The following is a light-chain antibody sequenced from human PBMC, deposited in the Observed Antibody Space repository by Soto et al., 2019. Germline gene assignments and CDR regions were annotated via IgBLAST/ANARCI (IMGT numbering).Light chain of an antibody. CDR3: QQSYSTPRWT. J-gene: IGKJ1*01. CDR1: QGIRND. CDR2: VAS. Sequence: DIQMTPSPSSPSSSLGDRVPIPCRASQGIRNDLGWYQQKPGKAPKRLIYVASSLQSGVPSRFSGSGSGTDFTLTISSLQPEDFATYYCQQSYSTPRWTFGQGTKVDIK. V-gene: IGKV1-39*01.